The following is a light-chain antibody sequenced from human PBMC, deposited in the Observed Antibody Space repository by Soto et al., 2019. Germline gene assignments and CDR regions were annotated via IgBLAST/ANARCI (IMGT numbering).Light chain of an antibody. V-gene: IGKV1-9*01. Sequence: QLTQSPSSLSASVGDRVTVTFLASDDITNYLAWYQQKAGKAPELLIYAASTLQSGVPSRFSGSGSGTDFTLTISCLQSEDFATYYCQQYYSFPRTFGQGTKVDIK. CDR1: DDITNY. CDR2: AAS. J-gene: IGKJ1*01. CDR3: QQYYSFPRT.